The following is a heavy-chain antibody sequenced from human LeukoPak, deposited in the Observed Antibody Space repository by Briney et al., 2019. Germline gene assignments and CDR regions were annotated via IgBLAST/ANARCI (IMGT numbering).Heavy chain of an antibody. J-gene: IGHJ5*02. CDR3: ARGYCSSTSCYADWFDP. V-gene: IGHV1-2*02. CDR1: GYTFTDFD. CDR2: INPNSGGT. D-gene: IGHD2-2*01. Sequence: ASVRVSCKASGYTFTDFDINWVRQAPGQGLEWMGWINPNSGGTNYAQKFQGRVTMTRDTSISTAYMELSRLRSDDTAVYYCARGYCSSTSCYADWFDPWGQGTLVTVSS.